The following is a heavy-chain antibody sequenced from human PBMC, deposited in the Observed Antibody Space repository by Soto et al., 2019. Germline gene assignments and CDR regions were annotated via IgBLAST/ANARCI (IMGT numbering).Heavy chain of an antibody. CDR3: ARYRGPYGSGSYLGY. CDR2: ISSSSSTI. Sequence: GGSLRLSCAASGFTFSSYSMNWVRQAPGKGLEWVSYISSSSSTIYYADSVKGRFTISRDNAKNSLYLQMNSLRAEDTAVYYCARYRGPYGSGSYLGYWGQGTLVTVSS. V-gene: IGHV3-48*01. D-gene: IGHD3-10*01. CDR1: GFTFSSYS. J-gene: IGHJ4*02.